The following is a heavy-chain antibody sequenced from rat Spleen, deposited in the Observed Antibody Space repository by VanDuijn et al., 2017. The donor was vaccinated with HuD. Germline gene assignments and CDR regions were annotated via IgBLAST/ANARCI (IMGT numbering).Heavy chain of an antibody. D-gene: IGHD1-11*01. CDR2: INTGGDNT. V-gene: IGHV5S13*01. J-gene: IGHJ3*01. CDR3: AVHGGLRNWFDS. Sequence: ELQLVESGGGLVQPGRSLKLSCAASGFTFTDYDMAWVRQAPTRGLEWIASINTGGDNTYYRDSVKGRFTVSRDDANNTHYLQMDSLRSEDTATYYCAVHGGLRNWFDSWGQGTLVTVSS. CDR1: GFTFTDYD.